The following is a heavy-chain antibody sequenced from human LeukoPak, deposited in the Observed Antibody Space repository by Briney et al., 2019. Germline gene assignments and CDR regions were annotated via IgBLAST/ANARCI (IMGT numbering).Heavy chain of an antibody. CDR2: IYYSGST. J-gene: IGHJ4*02. Sequence: SETLSLTCTVSGGSISSYYWSWIRQPPGKGLEWIGYIYYSGSTYYNPSLKSRVTISVDTSKNQFSLKLSSVTAADTAVYYCAREEYSSSGLDYWGQGTLVTVSS. D-gene: IGHD6-13*01. CDR3: AREEYSSSGLDY. V-gene: IGHV4-59*12. CDR1: GGSISSYY.